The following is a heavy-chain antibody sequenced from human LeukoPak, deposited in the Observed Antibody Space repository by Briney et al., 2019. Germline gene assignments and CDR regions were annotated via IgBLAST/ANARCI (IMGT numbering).Heavy chain of an antibody. V-gene: IGHV4-61*02. CDR3: ARERSSGWYFAFDI. J-gene: IGHJ3*02. CDR1: GGSISSGSYY. CDR2: IYTSGST. D-gene: IGHD6-19*01. Sequence: SETLSLTCTVSGGSISSGSYYWSWIRQPAGKGLEWIGRIYTSGSTNYNPSLKSRVTISVDTSKNQFSLKLSSVTAADTAVYYCARERSSGWYFAFDIWGRGTMVTVSS.